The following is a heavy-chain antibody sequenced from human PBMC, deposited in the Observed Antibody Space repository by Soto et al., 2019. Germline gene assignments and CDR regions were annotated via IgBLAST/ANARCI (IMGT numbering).Heavy chain of an antibody. V-gene: IGHV4-59*07. CDR1: GGSIGSYY. J-gene: IGHJ4*02. CDR3: ARGGDPYSSSW. D-gene: IGHD6-13*01. Sequence: SDTLSLTCTVTGGSIGSYYWSWIRQPPGKGLEWIGYIYYSGSTNYNPSLKSRVTISVDTSKNQFSLKLSSVTAADTAVYYCARGGDPYSSSWWGQGTLVTVS. CDR2: IYYSGST.